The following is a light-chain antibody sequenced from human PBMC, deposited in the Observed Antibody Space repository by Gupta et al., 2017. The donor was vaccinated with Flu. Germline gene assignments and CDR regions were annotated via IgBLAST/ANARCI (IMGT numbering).Light chain of an antibody. CDR2: SAS. CDR1: QGIRNE. Sequence: DIQMTQSPSSLSASVGDRVTITCRASQGIRNELGWYQQKPGTAPKRLIYSASSLQSGVPSRFSGSGSGTEFTLTISSLQPEDFATYYCRQHNSYPITFGGGTKVEIK. CDR3: RQHNSYPIT. V-gene: IGKV1-17*01. J-gene: IGKJ4*01.